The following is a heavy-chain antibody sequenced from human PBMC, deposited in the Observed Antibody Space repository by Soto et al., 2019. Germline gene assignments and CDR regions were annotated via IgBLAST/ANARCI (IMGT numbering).Heavy chain of an antibody. CDR1: GYTFTSYG. D-gene: IGHD3-16*02. Sequence: VASVKVSCKXSGYTFTSYGISWVRQAPGQGLEWMGWISAYNGNTNYAQKLQGRVTMTTDTSTSTAYMELRSLRSDDTAVYYCARDGAGDYVWGSYQVPYYYGMDVWGQGTTVTVSS. CDR2: ISAYNGNT. CDR3: ARDGAGDYVWGSYQVPYYYGMDV. J-gene: IGHJ6*02. V-gene: IGHV1-18*04.